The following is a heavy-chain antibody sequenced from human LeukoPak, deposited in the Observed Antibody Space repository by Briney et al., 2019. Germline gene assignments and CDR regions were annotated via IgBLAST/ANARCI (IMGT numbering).Heavy chain of an antibody. J-gene: IGHJ3*02. D-gene: IGHD6-19*01. V-gene: IGHV4-59*01. CDR3: ARDLARYSSGWYGLDAFDI. CDR2: IYYSGST. CDR1: GGSISSYY. Sequence: PSETLSLTCTVSGGSISSYYWSWIRQPPGKGLEWIGYIYYSGSTNYNPSPKSRVTISVDTSKNQFSLKLSSVTAADTAVYYCARDLARYSSGWYGLDAFDIWGQGTMVTVSS.